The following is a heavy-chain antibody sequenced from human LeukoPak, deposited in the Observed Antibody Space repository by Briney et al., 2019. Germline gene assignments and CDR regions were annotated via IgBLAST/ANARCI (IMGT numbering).Heavy chain of an antibody. Sequence: GGSLRLSCAASGFTFSDHYMDWVRQAPGKGLEWVSAISNSGGSTYYADSVKGRFTISRDNSKNTLYLQMNSLRAEDTAVYYCAKVLEWLSGYYYYYMDVWGKGTTVTVSS. CDR1: GFTFSDHY. V-gene: IGHV3-23*01. D-gene: IGHD3-3*01. J-gene: IGHJ6*03. CDR3: AKVLEWLSGYYYYYMDV. CDR2: ISNSGGST.